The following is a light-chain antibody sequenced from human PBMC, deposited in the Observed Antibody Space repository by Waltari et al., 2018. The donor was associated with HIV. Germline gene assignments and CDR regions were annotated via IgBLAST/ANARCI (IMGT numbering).Light chain of an antibody. CDR1: TANIGANF. Sequence: QSVLTQPPSASGTPGQTVTISCSGGTANIGANFVFWFQQFPGTAPKLLIYRDNLRHSGAPARFSGSKSGTSASLTIRVLRSDDEAHYFCAVLDDTLGGGVFGGGTKLTVL. CDR3: AVLDDTLGGGV. J-gene: IGLJ2*01. V-gene: IGLV1-47*01. CDR2: RDN.